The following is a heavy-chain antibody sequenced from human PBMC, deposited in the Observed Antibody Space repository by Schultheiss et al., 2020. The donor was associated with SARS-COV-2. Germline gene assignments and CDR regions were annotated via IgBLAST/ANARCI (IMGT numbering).Heavy chain of an antibody. J-gene: IGHJ4*02. CDR3: AGHGGHSD. CDR2: LYGGGHT. CDR1: GVTVENNH. V-gene: IGHV3-53*01. D-gene: IGHD4-23*01. Sequence: GESLKISCVVSGVTVENNHMSWARQAPGRGLEWVSILYGGGHTYYADSVKGRFTISRDNSKNTIYLQMNSLRAEDTAMYYCAGHGGHSDWGQGTLVTVSS.